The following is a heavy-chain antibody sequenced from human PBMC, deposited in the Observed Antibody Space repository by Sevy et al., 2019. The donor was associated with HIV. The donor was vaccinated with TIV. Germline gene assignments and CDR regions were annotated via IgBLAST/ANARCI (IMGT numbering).Heavy chain of an antibody. V-gene: IGHV3-23*01. CDR2: FSFGCGKI. CDR3: AREGCSKPHDY. J-gene: IGHJ4*02. D-gene: IGHD2-2*01. CDR1: GFTLSNYA. Sequence: GGSLRLSCAASGFTLSNYAMSWVRQAPGKGLEWVSTFSFGCGKINYADSVKGRFTISRDNSKNTLYLQMNSLRAEDTALYYCAREGCSKPHDYWGQGTLVTFSS.